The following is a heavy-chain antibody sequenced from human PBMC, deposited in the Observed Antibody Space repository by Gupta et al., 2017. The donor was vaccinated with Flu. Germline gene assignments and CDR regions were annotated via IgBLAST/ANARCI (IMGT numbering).Heavy chain of an antibody. CDR3: AKDLGGDMHKYNGMDL. Sequence: QVQLMESGGGVVQPGTSLRISCAASGFRFSSAGMHWVLHAPGRGPEWVAVISYNGRNKCNADSVEGRFTISSDISKTTLYLQMTSLRHGDTAEYHCAKDLGGDMHKYNGMDLWGQGTMVTVSS. D-gene: IGHD3-3*01. CDR1: GFRFSSAG. CDR2: ISYNGRNK. J-gene: IGHJ6*02. V-gene: IGHV3-30*18.